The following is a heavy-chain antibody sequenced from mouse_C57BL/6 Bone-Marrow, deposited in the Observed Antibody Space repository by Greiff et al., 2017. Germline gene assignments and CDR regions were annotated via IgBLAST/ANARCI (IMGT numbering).Heavy chain of an antibody. D-gene: IGHD1-1*01. CDR1: GYTFTDYY. Sequence: QSGAELVRHGASVKLSCKASGYTFTDYYINWVKQRPGQGLEWIARIYPGSGNTYYNEKFKGKATLTAEKSSSTAYMQLSSLTSEDSAVYFCARGDYYGSSYWYFDVWGTGTTVTVSS. V-gene: IGHV1-76*01. J-gene: IGHJ1*03. CDR2: IYPGSGNT. CDR3: ARGDYYGSSYWYFDV.